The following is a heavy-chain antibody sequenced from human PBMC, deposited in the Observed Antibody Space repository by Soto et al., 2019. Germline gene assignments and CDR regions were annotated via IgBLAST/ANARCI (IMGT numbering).Heavy chain of an antibody. Sequence: SETLSLTCTVSGGSISSGGYYWSWIRQHPGKGLEWIGYIYYSGSTYYNPSLKSRVTISVDTSKNQFSLKLSSVTAADTAVYYCARVRITMVRGAHAYYYYGMDVWGQGTTVT. CDR3: ARVRITMVRGAHAYYYYGMDV. V-gene: IGHV4-31*03. J-gene: IGHJ6*02. CDR1: GGSISSGGYY. CDR2: IYYSGST. D-gene: IGHD3-10*01.